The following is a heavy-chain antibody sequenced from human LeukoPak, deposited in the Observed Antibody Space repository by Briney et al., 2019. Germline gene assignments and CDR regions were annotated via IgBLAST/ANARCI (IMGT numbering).Heavy chain of an antibody. V-gene: IGHV3-30*02. Sequence: AGGSLRLSCAASGFTFSSYGMHWVRQAPGKGLEWVAFIRYDGSNKYYADSVKGRFTISRDNSKNTLYLQMNSLRVEDTAVYYCAKDPPRAAWFSAGHTNYGDWGQGTLVTVSS. D-gene: IGHD4/OR15-4a*01. J-gene: IGHJ4*02. CDR2: IRYDGSNK. CDR3: AKDPPRAAWFSAGHTNYGD. CDR1: GFTFSSYG.